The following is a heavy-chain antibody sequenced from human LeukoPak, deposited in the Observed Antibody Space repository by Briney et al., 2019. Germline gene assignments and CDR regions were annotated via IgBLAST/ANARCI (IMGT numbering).Heavy chain of an antibody. D-gene: IGHD3-10*01. Sequence: SETLSLTCTVSGYSISSGFYWGWIRQPPGKGLEWIVNIHHSGSTDYNPSLKSRVTISADTSKNQFSLKLSSVTAADTAVYYCAREDSGSYYNFYYFYMDVWGKGTTVTISS. V-gene: IGHV4-38-2*02. CDR3: AREDSGSYYNFYYFYMDV. CDR2: IHHSGST. J-gene: IGHJ6*03. CDR1: GYSISSGFY.